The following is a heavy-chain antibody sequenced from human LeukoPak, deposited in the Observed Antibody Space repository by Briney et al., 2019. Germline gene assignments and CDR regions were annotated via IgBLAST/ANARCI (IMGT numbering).Heavy chain of an antibody. V-gene: IGHV3-30-3*01. CDR2: ISYDGSNK. CDR1: GFTFSSYA. CDR3: ARESYGMDV. J-gene: IGHJ6*02. Sequence: GGSPRLSCAASGFTFSSYAMYWVRQAPGKGLEWVAVISYDGSNKYYADSVKGRLTISRDNSKNTLYLQMNSLRAEDTAVYYCARESYGMDVWGQGTTVTVSS.